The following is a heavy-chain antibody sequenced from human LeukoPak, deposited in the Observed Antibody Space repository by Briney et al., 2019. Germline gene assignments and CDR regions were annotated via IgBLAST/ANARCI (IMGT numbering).Heavy chain of an antibody. V-gene: IGHV5-51*01. D-gene: IGHD2-2*01. CDR2: IYPGDSDT. Sequence: GESLKISCKGSGYNFTSYWIGWVRQMPGKGLEWMGIIYPGDSDTRYSPSFQGQVTISADKSISTAYLQWSSLKASDTAMYYCARRIDCSSTSCRAFDIWGQGTMVTVSS. CDR3: ARRIDCSSTSCRAFDI. CDR1: GYNFTSYW. J-gene: IGHJ3*02.